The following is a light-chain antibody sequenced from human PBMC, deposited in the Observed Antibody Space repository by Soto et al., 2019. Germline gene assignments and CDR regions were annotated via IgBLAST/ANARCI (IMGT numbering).Light chain of an antibody. J-gene: IGKJ4*01. Sequence: DIQMTQSPSSLSASVGDGVTITCRTSQDISNYLAWYQQKPGKVPKLLIYAASTLQSGVPSRLSGGGSGTDFSLTISSLQPEDVATYYCQKYNSAPRTFGGGTKVEIQ. V-gene: IGKV1-27*01. CDR1: QDISNY. CDR2: AAS. CDR3: QKYNSAPRT.